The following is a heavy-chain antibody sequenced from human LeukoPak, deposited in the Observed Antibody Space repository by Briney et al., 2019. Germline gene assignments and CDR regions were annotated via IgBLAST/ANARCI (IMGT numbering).Heavy chain of an antibody. Sequence: GRSLRLSCAASGFTFSSYGMHWVRQAPGKGLEWVAVISYDGSNKYYADSVKGRFTISRDNSKNTLYLQMNSLRAEDTAVYYCAKLSGPIAGADAFDIWGQGTMVTVSS. CDR1: GFTFSSYG. J-gene: IGHJ3*02. CDR2: ISYDGSNK. CDR3: AKLSGPIAGADAFDI. D-gene: IGHD1-14*01. V-gene: IGHV3-30*18.